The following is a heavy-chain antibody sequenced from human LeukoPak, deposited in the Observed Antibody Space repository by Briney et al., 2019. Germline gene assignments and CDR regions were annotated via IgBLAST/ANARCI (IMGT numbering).Heavy chain of an antibody. CDR1: GGSFSGYY. D-gene: IGHD5-24*01. CDR3: ASVEMAPSWYYYGMDV. J-gene: IGHJ6*02. Sequence: KTSETLSLTCAVYGGSFSGYYWSWIRQPLGKGLEWIGEINHSGSTNYNPSLKSRVTISVDTSKNQFSLKLSSVTAADTAVYYCASVEMAPSWYYYGMDVWGQGTTVTVSS. V-gene: IGHV4-34*01. CDR2: INHSGST.